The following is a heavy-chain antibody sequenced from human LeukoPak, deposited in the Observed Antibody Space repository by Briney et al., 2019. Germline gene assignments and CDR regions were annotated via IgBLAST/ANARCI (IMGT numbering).Heavy chain of an antibody. CDR3: ARGGAFPDY. CDR1: GFTFSSYW. J-gene: IGHJ4*02. D-gene: IGHD1-26*01. CDR2: IKPDGSDK. V-gene: IGHV3-7*05. Sequence: GGSLRLSCAASGFTFSSYWMSWVRQAPGEGLEWVANIKPDGSDKSYMDSVKGRFTISRDNAKDSLYLQMNRLRAEDTAVYYCARGGAFPDYWGRGTLVTVSS.